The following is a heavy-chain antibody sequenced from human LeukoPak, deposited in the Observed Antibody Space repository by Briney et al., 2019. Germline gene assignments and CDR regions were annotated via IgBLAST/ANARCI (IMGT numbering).Heavy chain of an antibody. J-gene: IGHJ3*02. D-gene: IGHD3-22*01. V-gene: IGHV4-61*02. CDR3: ARGPYSYDSSGAFDI. CDR1: GDSISSGDYY. Sequence: SQTLSLTCTVSGDSISSGDYYWSWIRQPAGKGLEWIGRISSSGSTNYNPYLKSRVILSVDTSKNQFSLKLSSVTAADTAVYFCARGPYSYDSSGAFDIWGQGTMVTVSS. CDR2: ISSSGST.